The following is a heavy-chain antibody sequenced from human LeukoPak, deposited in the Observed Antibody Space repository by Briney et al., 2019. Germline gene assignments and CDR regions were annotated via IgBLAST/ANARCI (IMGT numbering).Heavy chain of an antibody. CDR3: ARGPNHYYYMDF. J-gene: IGHJ6*03. V-gene: IGHV1-2*02. CDR2: INSDGGVT. Sequence: ASMKVSCKASGYSFTGYYIHWVRQAPGQGLEWMGWINSDGGVTKSAQKFQGRVTMTRDKSINTVYMELSGLTSDDTALYYCARGPNHYYYMDFWGTGTTVSVSS. D-gene: IGHD2-8*01. CDR1: GYSFTGYY.